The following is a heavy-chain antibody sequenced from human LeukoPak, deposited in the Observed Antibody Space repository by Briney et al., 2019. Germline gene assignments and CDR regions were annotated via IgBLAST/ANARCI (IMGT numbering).Heavy chain of an antibody. Sequence: RASVKVSCKASGGTFSSYAISWVRQAPGQGLGWMGGIIPIFGTANYAQKFQGKVTITADESTSTAYMELSSLRSEDTAVYYCASPVGATPYYYYGMDVWGQGTTVTVSS. CDR1: GGTFSSYA. CDR3: ASPVGATPYYYYGMDV. D-gene: IGHD1-26*01. V-gene: IGHV1-69*13. CDR2: IIPIFGTA. J-gene: IGHJ6*02.